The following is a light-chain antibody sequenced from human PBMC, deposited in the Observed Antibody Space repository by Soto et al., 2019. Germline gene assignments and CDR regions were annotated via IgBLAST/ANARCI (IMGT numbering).Light chain of an antibody. V-gene: IGKV3-20*01. J-gene: IGKJ1*01. CDR2: GAS. Sequence: EIVLTQSPGTLSLSPGERATLSCRASQSVGSDYLAWYQQKPGQAPRILIFGASGRATGIPDRFSGSGSGTDFTLTISRLEPEDCAVYYCQQYGSLSWTVGQGTEVDSK. CDR3: QQYGSLSWT. CDR1: QSVGSDY.